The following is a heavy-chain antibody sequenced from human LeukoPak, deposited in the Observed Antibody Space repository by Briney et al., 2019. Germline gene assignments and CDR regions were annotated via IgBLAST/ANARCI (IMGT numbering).Heavy chain of an antibody. CDR2: ISSSSSTI. D-gene: IGHD3-22*01. CDR3: ARDPGYYDSSGYLDY. J-gene: IGHJ4*02. Sequence: GGSLRLSCAASGFTFSSYSMNWVRQAPGKGLEWVSYISSSSSTIYYADSVKGRFTISRDNAKNSLYLQMNSLRDEDTAVYYCARDPGYYDSSGYLDYWGQGTLVTVSS. V-gene: IGHV3-48*02. CDR1: GFTFSSYS.